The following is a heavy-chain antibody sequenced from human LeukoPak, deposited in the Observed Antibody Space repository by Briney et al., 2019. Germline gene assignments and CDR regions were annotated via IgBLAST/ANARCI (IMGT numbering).Heavy chain of an antibody. CDR3: ARAAEVRYFDWLSPFDY. J-gene: IGHJ4*02. Sequence: SETLSPTCTVSGGSISNYYWSWIRQPPGKGLEWIGYIYYSGSTYYNPSVKSRVTISVDTSKNQFSLKLSSVTAADTAVYYCARAAEVRYFDWLSPFDYRGQGTLVTVSS. D-gene: IGHD3-9*01. V-gene: IGHV4-59*08. CDR2: IYYSGST. CDR1: GGSISNYY.